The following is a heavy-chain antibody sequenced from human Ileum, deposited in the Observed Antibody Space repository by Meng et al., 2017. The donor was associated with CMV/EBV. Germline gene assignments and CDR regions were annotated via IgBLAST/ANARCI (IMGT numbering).Heavy chain of an antibody. V-gene: IGHV1-46*01. Sequence: QVHLVQSGAEVKKPGASVKLSCKTSGYTFINYSMHWVRQAPGQGPEWVGIIHTTSGSTSFAPRFQDRVTMTRDTSTNTVFMEVSRLTSDDTAVYYCARATSGGKDNLNQNTPFDYWGQGALVTVSS. CDR3: ARATSGGKDNLNQNTPFDY. D-gene: IGHD1-26*01. CDR2: IHTTSGST. CDR1: GYTFINYS. J-gene: IGHJ4*02.